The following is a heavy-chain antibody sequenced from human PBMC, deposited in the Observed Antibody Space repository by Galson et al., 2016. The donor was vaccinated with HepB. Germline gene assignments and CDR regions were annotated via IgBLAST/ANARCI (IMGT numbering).Heavy chain of an antibody. Sequence: SETLSLTCTVAGDSIRTSYRSWFRQPPGKGLEWIGDIYYSGSTNYNPSLKSRVTISLATSRKQFSLKLSSVTAADTAVYYCATYYYDSSGYYFFDYRGQGILVTVSS. CDR1: GDSIRTSY. CDR2: IYYSGST. D-gene: IGHD3-22*01. J-gene: IGHJ4*02. V-gene: IGHV4-59*08. CDR3: ATYYYDSSGYYFFDY.